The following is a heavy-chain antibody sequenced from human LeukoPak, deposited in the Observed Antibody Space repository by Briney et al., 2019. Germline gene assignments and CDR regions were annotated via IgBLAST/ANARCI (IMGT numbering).Heavy chain of an antibody. CDR3: ARDPTYGVVVAAALHYYYYMDV. CDR1: GFTFSSYW. D-gene: IGHD2-15*01. J-gene: IGHJ6*03. V-gene: IGHV3-7*01. Sequence: PGGSLRLSCAASGFTFSSYWMSWVRQAPGKGLEWVANIKQDGSEKYYVDSVKGRFTISRDNAKNSLYLQMNSLRAEDTAVYYCARDPTYGVVVAAALHYYYYMDVWGKATTVTVSS. CDR2: IKQDGSEK.